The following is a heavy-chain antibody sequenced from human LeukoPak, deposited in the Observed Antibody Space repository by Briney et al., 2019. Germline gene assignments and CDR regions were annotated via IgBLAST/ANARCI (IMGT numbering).Heavy chain of an antibody. CDR1: GDSISRGRYY. Sequence: PSETLSLTCTVSGDSISRGRYYWSWVRQPAGKELEWIGRIYASGKTDYNPYTPSLKSRVAMSLDTSKNQVSLYLTSVTAADTAMYFCARSFSEKFYFESWGQGTLDTVSS. V-gene: IGHV4-61*02. J-gene: IGHJ4*02. CDR2: IYASGKT. CDR3: ARSFSEKFYFES. D-gene: IGHD1-26*01.